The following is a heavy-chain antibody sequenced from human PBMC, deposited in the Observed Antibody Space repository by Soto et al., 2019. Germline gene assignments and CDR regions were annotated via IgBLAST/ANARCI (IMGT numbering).Heavy chain of an antibody. CDR2: TYWDDDK. J-gene: IGHJ4*02. CDR3: AHRQRTVYFDY. CDR1: GFSLSTSGVG. V-gene: IGHV2-5*02. D-gene: IGHD4-17*01. Sequence: SGPTLVNPTQTLTLTCTFSGFSLSTSGVGVGWIRQPPGKALEWLALTYWDDDKRYSPSLKSRLTITKDTSKNQVVLTMTNVDPVDTATYYCAHRQRTVYFDYWGQGTLVTVSS.